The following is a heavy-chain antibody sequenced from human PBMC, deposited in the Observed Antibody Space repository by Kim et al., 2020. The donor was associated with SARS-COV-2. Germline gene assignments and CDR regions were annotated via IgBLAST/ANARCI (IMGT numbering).Heavy chain of an antibody. CDR3: ALLGAGSGSYRLGGMDV. D-gene: IGHD3-10*01. CDR2: TRNKANSYTT. J-gene: IGHJ6*02. Sequence: GGSLRLSCAASGFTFSDHYMDWVRQAPGKGLEWVGRTRNKANSYTTEYAASVKGRFTISRDDSKNSLYLRMNSLKTEDTAVYYCALLGAGSGSYRLGGMDVWGQGTTVTVSS. V-gene: IGHV3-72*01. CDR1: GFTFSDHY.